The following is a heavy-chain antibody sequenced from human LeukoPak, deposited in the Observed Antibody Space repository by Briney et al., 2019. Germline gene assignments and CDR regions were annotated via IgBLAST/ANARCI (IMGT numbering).Heavy chain of an antibody. J-gene: IGHJ4*02. CDR3: ARDDYGGNSGFDY. CDR1: GFTFSSYG. CDR2: IRYDGSNK. Sequence: GGSLRLSCAASGFTFSSYGMHWVRQAPGKGLDRVAFIRYDGSNKYYSDSVKGRFTISRDNSNDTLYLQMHSLRAEDTAVYYCARDDYGGNSGFDYWGQGTLVTVSS. V-gene: IGHV3-30*02. D-gene: IGHD4-23*01.